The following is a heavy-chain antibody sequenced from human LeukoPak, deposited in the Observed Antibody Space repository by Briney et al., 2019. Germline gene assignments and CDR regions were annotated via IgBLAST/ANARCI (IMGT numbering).Heavy chain of an antibody. CDR2: IYYSGST. CDR3: AREDYDSSGYYSVYWFDP. J-gene: IGHJ5*02. CDR1: GGSISSYY. Sequence: SETLSLTCTVSGGSISSYYWSWIRQPPGKGLEWIGYIYYSGSTNYNPSLKSRVTISVDTSENQFSLKLSSVTAADTAVYYCAREDYDSSGYYSVYWFDPWGQGTLVTVSS. D-gene: IGHD3-22*01. V-gene: IGHV4-59*12.